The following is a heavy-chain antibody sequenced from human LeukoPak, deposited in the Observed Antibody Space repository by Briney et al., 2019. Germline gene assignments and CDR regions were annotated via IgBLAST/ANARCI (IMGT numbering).Heavy chain of an antibody. D-gene: IGHD6-19*01. Sequence: GGSLRLSCAVSGFTFSSYAMSWVRQAPGKGLEWVSAISGSGGSTYYADSVKGRFTISRDNSKNTLYLQMNSLRAEDTAVYYCAKEGGSGWKYNWFDPWGQGTLVTVSS. CDR3: AKEGGSGWKYNWFDP. V-gene: IGHV3-23*01. J-gene: IGHJ5*02. CDR1: GFTFSSYA. CDR2: ISGSGGST.